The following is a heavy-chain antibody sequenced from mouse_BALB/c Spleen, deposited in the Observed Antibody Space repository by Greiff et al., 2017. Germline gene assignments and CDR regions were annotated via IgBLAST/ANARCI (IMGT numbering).Heavy chain of an antibody. V-gene: IGHV1S29*02. J-gene: IGHJ3*01. CDR3: ARDGNYDGWFAY. CDR1: GYTFTDYN. CDR2: IYPYNGGT. D-gene: IGHD2-1*01. Sequence: VHVKQSGPELVKPGASVKISCKASGYTFTDYNMHWVKQSHGKSLEWIGYIYPYNGGTGYNQKFKSKATLTVDNSSSTAYMELRSLTSEDSAVYYCARDGNYDGWFAYWGQGTLVTVSA.